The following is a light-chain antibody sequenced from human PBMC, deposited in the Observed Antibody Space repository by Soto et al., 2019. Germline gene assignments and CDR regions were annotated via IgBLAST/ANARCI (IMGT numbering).Light chain of an antibody. CDR2: GNN. Sequence: QSVLTQPPSASETPGQRVTISCSGSSSNIGSNTVNWYQQFPGTAPNLLIYGNNQRPSGVPDRFSGSKSGTSASLAISGLQSDDESDYFCAAWDDNLNADVFGSGTKLTVL. CDR3: AAWDDNLNADV. CDR1: SSNIGSNT. V-gene: IGLV1-44*01. J-gene: IGLJ1*01.